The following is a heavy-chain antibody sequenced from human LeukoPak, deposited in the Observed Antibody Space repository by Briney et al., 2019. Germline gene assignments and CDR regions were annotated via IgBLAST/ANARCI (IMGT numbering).Heavy chain of an antibody. J-gene: IGHJ4*02. V-gene: IGHV3-11*04. Sequence: GGSLRLSCAASGFTFSDYYMSWVRQAPGKGLEWVSYINSRSSAIFYADSVKGRLTISRDNAKNSLYLQMNSLRDEDTAVYYCARDRGSGSYASDYWGQGTLVTVSS. D-gene: IGHD3-10*01. CDR2: INSRSSAI. CDR1: GFTFSDYY. CDR3: ARDRGSGSYASDY.